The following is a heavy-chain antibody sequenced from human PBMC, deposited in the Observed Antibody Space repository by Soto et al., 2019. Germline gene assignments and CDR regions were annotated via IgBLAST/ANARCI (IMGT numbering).Heavy chain of an antibody. D-gene: IGHD3-10*01. CDR1: GGSFSGYY. Sequence: QVQLQQWGAGLLKPSETLSLTCAVYGGSFSGYYWSWIRQPPGKGLEWIGEINHSGNTNYNPSLKSRVQTSVNLTKNQYSLKMRSVTAAGTAVYYYARDRWSRERGVIKFGCWGQGSLVTVSS. CDR3: ARDRWSRERGVIKFGC. CDR2: INHSGNT. J-gene: IGHJ1*01. V-gene: IGHV4-34*01.